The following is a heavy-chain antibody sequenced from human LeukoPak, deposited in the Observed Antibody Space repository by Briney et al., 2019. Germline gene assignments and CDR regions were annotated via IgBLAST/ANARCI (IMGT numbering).Heavy chain of an antibody. CDR1: GGSFSGYY. CDR3: ARRRVVVIPCYWYFDL. CDR2: INHSGST. V-gene: IGHV4-34*01. D-gene: IGHD3-22*01. J-gene: IGHJ2*01. Sequence: SETLSLTCAVYGGSFSGYYWSWIRQPPGKGLEWIGEINHSGSTNYNPSLKSRVTISVDTSKNQFSLKLSSVTAADTAVYYCARRRVVVIPCYWYFDLWGRGTLVSVSS.